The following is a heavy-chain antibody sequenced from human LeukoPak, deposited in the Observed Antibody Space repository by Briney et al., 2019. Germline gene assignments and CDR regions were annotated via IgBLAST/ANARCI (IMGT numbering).Heavy chain of an antibody. V-gene: IGHV3-20*04. Sequence: GGSLRLSCAASGFTFDDYSMSWVRQAPGKGLEWVSGINWNGGSTGYADSVKGRFTISRDNAKNSLYLQMNSLRAEDTALYYCARDAPNPIAAAGHYYYYYYMDVWGKGTTVTVSS. D-gene: IGHD6-13*01. CDR3: ARDAPNPIAAAGHYYYYYYMDV. J-gene: IGHJ6*03. CDR2: INWNGGST. CDR1: GFTFDDYS.